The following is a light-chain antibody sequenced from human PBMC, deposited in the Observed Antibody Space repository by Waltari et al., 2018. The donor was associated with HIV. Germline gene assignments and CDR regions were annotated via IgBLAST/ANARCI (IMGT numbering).Light chain of an antibody. CDR1: QSVNTY. Sequence: EIVLTQSPATLSLSPGERATLPCRASQSVNTYLAWYQQKPGQAPRLLIYDASNRATGIPARFRGSGSGTDFTLTISSLEPEDFAVYYCQQRSNWPPEITFGQGTRLEIK. CDR3: QQRSNWPPEIT. CDR2: DAS. J-gene: IGKJ5*01. V-gene: IGKV3-11*01.